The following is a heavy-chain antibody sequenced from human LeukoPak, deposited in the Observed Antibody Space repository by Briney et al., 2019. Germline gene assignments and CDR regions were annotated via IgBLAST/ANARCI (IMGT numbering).Heavy chain of an antibody. J-gene: IGHJ3*02. Sequence: SETLSLTCTVSGGSITSSYWSWIRQSPGKGLEWIGYIHYTGSTNYNPSLKSRVTMLIDTSKNQFSLKLSSVTAADTAVYYCARARYANAWYAFDIWGHGTMVTVSS. CDR2: IHYTGST. V-gene: IGHV4-59*01. CDR3: ARARYANAWYAFDI. CDR1: GGSITSSY. D-gene: IGHD2-2*01.